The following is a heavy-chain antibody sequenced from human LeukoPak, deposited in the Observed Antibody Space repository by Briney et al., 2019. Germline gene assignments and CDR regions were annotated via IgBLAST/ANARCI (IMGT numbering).Heavy chain of an antibody. Sequence: SETLSLTCSVSGDSVTSHGWSWVRQPPGKGLEWIGYVHASGANSDNCNPSLKSRITISVDTSRNQFSLRLNSVTAADTAIYYCARDNVGLLDFWGQGILVTVSS. CDR1: GDSVTSHG. D-gene: IGHD2-21*01. CDR2: VHASGAN. CDR3: ARDNVGLLDF. V-gene: IGHV4-59*02. J-gene: IGHJ4*02.